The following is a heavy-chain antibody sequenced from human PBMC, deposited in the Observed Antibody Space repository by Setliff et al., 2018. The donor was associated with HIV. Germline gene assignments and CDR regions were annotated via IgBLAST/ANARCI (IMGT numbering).Heavy chain of an antibody. J-gene: IGHJ3*02. Sequence: SETLSLTCSVSGASIRGHYWSWIRQSPGKGLEWNGNIYYSGNTNYNSSFKSRVTISVDTSKNQFSLRVNSVTAADTAVYYCARSLGPSGYYYGRHAFDIWGQGTKVTVSS. V-gene: IGHV4-59*08. CDR3: ARSLGPSGYYYGRHAFDI. CDR1: GASIRGHY. CDR2: IYYSGNT. D-gene: IGHD3-22*01.